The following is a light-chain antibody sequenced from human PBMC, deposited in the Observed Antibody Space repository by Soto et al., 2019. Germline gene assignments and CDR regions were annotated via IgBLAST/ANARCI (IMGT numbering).Light chain of an antibody. V-gene: IGKV1-39*01. CDR1: QSVSTY. CDR2: GAS. Sequence: DIQMTQSPSSLSTSVGDRVTITCRASQSVSTYLNWYQQKQGKAPNLLIYGASSLQIGVPSRFSGSGSGTEFTLTITSLQPGDFATYYCQHSYNNPTTFGQGTKVDLK. CDR3: QHSYNNPTT. J-gene: IGKJ2*01.